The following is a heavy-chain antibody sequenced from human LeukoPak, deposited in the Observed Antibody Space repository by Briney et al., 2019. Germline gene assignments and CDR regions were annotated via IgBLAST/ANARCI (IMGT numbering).Heavy chain of an antibody. CDR1: GFTFSSYA. J-gene: IGHJ3*02. CDR2: VSYDGGNK. V-gene: IGHV3-30-3*01. CDR3: ARSKGELRLRYFAAFDI. D-gene: IGHD3-9*01. Sequence: GGSLRLSCAASGFTFSSYAMHWVRQAPGKGLEWVAVVSYDGGNKYYADSVKGRFTISRDNSKNTLYLQMNSLRAEDTAVYYCARSKGELRLRYFAAFDIWGQGTMVTVSS.